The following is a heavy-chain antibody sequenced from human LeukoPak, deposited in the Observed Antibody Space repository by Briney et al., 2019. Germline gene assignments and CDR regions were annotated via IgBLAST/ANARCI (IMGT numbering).Heavy chain of an antibody. CDR1: GFTFSSYW. CDR2: IKQDGSEK. J-gene: IGHJ6*03. V-gene: IGHV3-7*01. D-gene: IGHD3-22*01. CDR3: ASLGDSSGYYLKYYYYYMDV. Sequence: PGGSLRLSCAASGFTFSSYWMSWVRQAPGKGLEWVANIKQDGSEKYYVDSVKGRFTISRDNDKNSLYLQMNSLRAEDTAVYYCASLGDSSGYYLKYYYYYMDVWGKGTTVTVSS.